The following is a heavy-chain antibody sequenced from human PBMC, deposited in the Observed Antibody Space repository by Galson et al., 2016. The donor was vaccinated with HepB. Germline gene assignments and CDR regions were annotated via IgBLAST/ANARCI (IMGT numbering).Heavy chain of an antibody. J-gene: IGHJ4*02. V-gene: IGHV3-48*02. D-gene: IGHD2-15*01. CDR3: ASQWVAVDF. Sequence: SLRLSCAVSGLTFSSYNMNWVRQAPGKGLEWVSHISSRTRTTYYADSVKGRFTISRDHAKNSLYLQMNSLRDEDTAVDYCASQWVAVDFWGRGALVTVSS. CDR2: ISSRTRTT. CDR1: GLTFSSYN.